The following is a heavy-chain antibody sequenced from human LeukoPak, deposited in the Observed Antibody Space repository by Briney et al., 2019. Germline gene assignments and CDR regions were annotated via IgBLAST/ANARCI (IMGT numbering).Heavy chain of an antibody. J-gene: IGHJ5*02. CDR3: ARHYAAAGTSGPFDP. V-gene: IGHV4-39*01. CDR2: IYYSGST. Sequence: SETLSLTCTVSGGSISSSSYYWGWIRQPPGKGLEWIGRIYYSGSTSYNPSLKRRVTISVDTSKNQFSLKLSSVTAADTAVYHCARHYAAAGTSGPFDPWGQGTLVTVSS. D-gene: IGHD6-13*01. CDR1: GGSISSSSYY.